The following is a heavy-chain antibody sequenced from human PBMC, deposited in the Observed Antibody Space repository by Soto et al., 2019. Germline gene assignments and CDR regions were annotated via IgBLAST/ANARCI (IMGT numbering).Heavy chain of an antibody. D-gene: IGHD3-16*01. J-gene: IGHJ4*02. CDR2: IVPIHGMK. CDR3: AKDRGTQMMLAVWDS. V-gene: IGHV1-69*10. Sequence: ASVKVSCKASGGTFSDYAFSWVRQSPVQRLEWMGGIVPIHGMKSYAQNFQGRVTLTADESTRRVYMELSGLTSKDTAVYYCAKDRGTQMMLAVWDSWDQGTQVTVSS. CDR1: GGTFSDYA.